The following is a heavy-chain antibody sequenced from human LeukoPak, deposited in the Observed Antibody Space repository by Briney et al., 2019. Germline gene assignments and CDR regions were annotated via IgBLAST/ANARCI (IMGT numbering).Heavy chain of an antibody. D-gene: IGHD5-12*01. Sequence: GGSLRLSCAASGFTLSGFEMNWVRQAPGKGLEWVSYISRSGNTIYYADSVKGRFTISRDNAKNSLYLQMNSVRAEDTAVYYCAGIVATIMDYWGQGTLVTVSS. V-gene: IGHV3-48*03. J-gene: IGHJ4*02. CDR1: GFTLSGFE. CDR3: AGIVATIMDY. CDR2: ISRSGNTI.